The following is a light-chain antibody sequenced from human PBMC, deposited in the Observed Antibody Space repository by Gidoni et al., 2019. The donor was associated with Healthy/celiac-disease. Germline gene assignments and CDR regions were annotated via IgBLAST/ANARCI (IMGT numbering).Light chain of an antibody. Sequence: DIQLTQSPSFLSASVGDRVTIPCRASQGISSYLAWYQQKPGKAPKLLIYAASTLQSGVPSRFSGSGSGTEFTLTISSLQPEDFATYYCQQLNIYPYTFGQGTKLEIK. J-gene: IGKJ2*01. CDR1: QGISSY. CDR3: QQLNIYPYT. CDR2: AAS. V-gene: IGKV1-9*01.